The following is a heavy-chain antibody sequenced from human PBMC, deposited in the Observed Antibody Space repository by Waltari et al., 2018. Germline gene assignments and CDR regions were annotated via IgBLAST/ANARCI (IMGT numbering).Heavy chain of an antibody. CDR2: ISSSSSYI. D-gene: IGHD3-10*01. CDR3: ARADGSGSYYFDY. J-gene: IGHJ4*02. Sequence: EVQLVESGGGLVKPGGSLRLSCAASGFTFSSYSMNWVRQAPGKGLEWGSSISSSSSYIYYADSVKGRFTSSRDNAKNSLYLQMNSLRAEDTAVYYCARADGSGSYYFDYWGQGTLVTVSS. V-gene: IGHV3-21*01. CDR1: GFTFSSYS.